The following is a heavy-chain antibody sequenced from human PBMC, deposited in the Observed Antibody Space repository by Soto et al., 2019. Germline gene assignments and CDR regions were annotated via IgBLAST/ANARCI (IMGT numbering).Heavy chain of an antibody. CDR2: IYPGDSDT. D-gene: IGHD5-12*01. CDR3: ARHRRWLQSDYYYYGMDV. J-gene: IGHJ6*02. CDR1: GYSFTSYW. Sequence: GESLKISCKGSGYSFTSYWIGWVRQMPGKGLEWMGIIYPGDSDTRYSPSFQGQVTISADRSISTAYLQWSSLKASDTAMYYCARHRRWLQSDYYYYGMDVWGQGTTVTVSS. V-gene: IGHV5-51*01.